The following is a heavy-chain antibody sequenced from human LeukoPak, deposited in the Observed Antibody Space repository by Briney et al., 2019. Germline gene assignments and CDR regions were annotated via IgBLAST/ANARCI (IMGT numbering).Heavy chain of an antibody. CDR3: AKASVWTMVRVVSYFDE. CDR2: IGGSGDNT. D-gene: IGHD3-10*01. J-gene: IGHJ4*02. V-gene: IGHV3-23*01. CDR1: GVTFSSYG. Sequence: GETLRHSCAASGVTFSSYGMTWVRQAPGKGLEWVSGIGGSGDNTWYADSVKGRFTISRDNSKKTLDLQMHSLRAEDTAVYYCAKASVWTMVRVVSYFDEWGQGIQVTVSS.